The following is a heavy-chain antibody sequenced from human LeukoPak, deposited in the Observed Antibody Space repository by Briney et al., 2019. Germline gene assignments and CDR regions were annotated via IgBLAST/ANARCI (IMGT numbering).Heavy chain of an antibody. D-gene: IGHD3-3*01. V-gene: IGHV4-61*02. CDR2: IHTSGST. CDR1: GGSISSGSYY. J-gene: IGHJ5*02. CDR3: TSAAKMRFLEWFPFDP. Sequence: SETLSLTCTVSGGSISSGSYYWTWIRQPAGKGLEWISRIHTSGSTGYSPSLKSRVTISLDTSKNKFSLSLSSVTAADTAVYYCTSAAKMRFLEWFPFDPWGQGTLVTVSS.